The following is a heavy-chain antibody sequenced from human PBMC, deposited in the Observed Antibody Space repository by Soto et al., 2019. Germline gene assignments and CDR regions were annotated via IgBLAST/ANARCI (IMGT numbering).Heavy chain of an antibody. J-gene: IGHJ6*02. CDR1: GFTFSNAW. V-gene: IGHV3-15*07. CDR2: IKSKTDGGTT. Sequence: GGSLRLSCAASGFTFSNAWMNWVRQAPGKGLEWVGRIKSKTDGGTTDYAAPVKGRFTISRDDSKNTLYLQMNSLKTEDTAVYYCTTASYSSGWYYYYGMDVWGQGTTVTVSS. D-gene: IGHD6-19*01. CDR3: TTASYSSGWYYYYGMDV.